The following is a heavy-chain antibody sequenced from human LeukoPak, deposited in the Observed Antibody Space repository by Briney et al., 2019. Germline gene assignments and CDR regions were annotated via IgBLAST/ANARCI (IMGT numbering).Heavy chain of an antibody. Sequence: GGSLRLSCAASGFTFSGYDMHWVRQAPGKGLEWVVFIRYDGSNKYYTDSVKGRFTISRDNSKNTLYLQMNSLRPEDTAVYYCAKASAIDYWGQGTLVTVSS. V-gene: IGHV3-30*02. J-gene: IGHJ4*02. CDR2: IRYDGSNK. CDR3: AKASAIDY. CDR1: GFTFSGYD.